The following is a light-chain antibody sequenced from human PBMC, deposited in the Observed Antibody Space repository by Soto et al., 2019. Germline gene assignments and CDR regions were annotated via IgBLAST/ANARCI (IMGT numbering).Light chain of an antibody. CDR2: DAS. CDR1: QAVSTY. Sequence: EIVLTQSPGTLPLSPGERATLSCRASQAVSTYVAWYQHKPGQAPRLLIYDASNRATGVPFRFSGSGSGTDFTLTVSSLEPEDFAVYYCQQRLLWPQTFGQGTRLEIK. CDR3: QQRLLWPQT. J-gene: IGKJ5*01. V-gene: IGKV3-11*01.